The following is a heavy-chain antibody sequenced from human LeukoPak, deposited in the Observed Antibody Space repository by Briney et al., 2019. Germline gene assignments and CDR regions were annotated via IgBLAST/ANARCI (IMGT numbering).Heavy chain of an antibody. Sequence: ASVTVSCKVSGYTLTELSMHWVRQAPGKGLEWMGGFDPEDGETIYAQKFQGRVTMTEDTSTDTAYMELSSLRSEDTAVYYCATDFYYDSSGYPNWFDPWGQGTLVTVSS. V-gene: IGHV1-24*01. J-gene: IGHJ5*02. CDR1: GYTLTELS. CDR3: ATDFYYDSSGYPNWFDP. D-gene: IGHD3-22*01. CDR2: FDPEDGET.